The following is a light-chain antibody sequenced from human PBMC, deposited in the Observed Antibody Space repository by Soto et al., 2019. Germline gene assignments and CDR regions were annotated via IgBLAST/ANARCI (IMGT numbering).Light chain of an antibody. V-gene: IGLV3-21*04. CDR2: YDS. CDR1: NIGSKS. J-gene: IGLJ1*01. CDR3: QVWDSSSDPYV. Sequence: SYELTQPPSVSVAPGKTARITCGGNNIGSKSVHWYQQKPGQAPVLVIYYDSDRPSGIPERFSGSNSGNTATLTISRVEAGDEADYYCQVWDSSSDPYVFGTGTKVPAL.